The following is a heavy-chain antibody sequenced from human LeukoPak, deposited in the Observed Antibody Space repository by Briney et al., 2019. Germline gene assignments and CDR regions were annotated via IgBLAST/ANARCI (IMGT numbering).Heavy chain of an antibody. CDR3: ARGPNSDNYYYYYYMDV. J-gene: IGHJ6*03. V-gene: IGHV4-59*01. D-gene: IGHD3-9*01. CDR1: GGSISSYY. CDR2: IYYSGST. Sequence: SETLSLTCTVSGGSISSYYWSWIRQPAGKGLEWIGYIYYSGSTNYNPSLKSRVTISVDTSKNQFSLTLSSVTAADTAVYYCARGPNSDNYYYYYYMDVWGKGTTVTVSS.